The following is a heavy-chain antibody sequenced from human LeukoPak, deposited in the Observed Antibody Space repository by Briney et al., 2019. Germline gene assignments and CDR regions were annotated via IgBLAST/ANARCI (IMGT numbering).Heavy chain of an antibody. J-gene: IGHJ3*01. Sequence: GGSLRLSYAASGFTVRGNYMSWVRQAPGKGLEWVSVIYSGGSTYYADSVKGRFTISRDNSKNTLYLQMNSLRAEDTAVYYCARSYYDSSGYYPGAFDVWGQGTMVTVSS. D-gene: IGHD3-22*01. CDR2: IYSGGST. CDR3: ARSYYDSSGYYPGAFDV. CDR1: GFTVRGNY. V-gene: IGHV3-66*02.